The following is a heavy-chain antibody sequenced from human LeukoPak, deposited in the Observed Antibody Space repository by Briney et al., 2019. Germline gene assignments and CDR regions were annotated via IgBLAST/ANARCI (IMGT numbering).Heavy chain of an antibody. CDR3: ASARRCGGVFAFDI. CDR1: GGSISNYY. CDR2: FFTRGIP. J-gene: IGHJ3*02. D-gene: IGHD3-16*01. Sequence: TSETLSLTCTVSGGSISNYYWSWIRRPAGKGLEWIGRFFTRGIPNYNPSLRSRVTMSVDTSKNQFSLKLSSVTAADTAVYYCASARRCGGVFAFDIWGQGTGVSVSS. V-gene: IGHV4-4*07.